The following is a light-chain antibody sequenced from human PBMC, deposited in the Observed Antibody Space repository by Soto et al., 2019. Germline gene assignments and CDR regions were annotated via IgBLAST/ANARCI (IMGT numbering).Light chain of an antibody. CDR2: GAS. CDR3: QQYGSSPLT. V-gene: IGKV3-20*01. Sequence: EIVLTQSPGTLSLPPRERATLSCRASQSVSSSYLAWYQQKPGQAPRLLIYGASSRATGIPDRFSGSGSGTDFTLTISTLEPEDFAVYYCQQYGSSPLTFGGGTKVEIK. J-gene: IGKJ4*01. CDR1: QSVSSSY.